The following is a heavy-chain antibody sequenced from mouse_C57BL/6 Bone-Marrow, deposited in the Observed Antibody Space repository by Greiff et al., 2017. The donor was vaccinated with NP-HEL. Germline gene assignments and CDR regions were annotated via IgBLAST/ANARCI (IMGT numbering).Heavy chain of an antibody. D-gene: IGHD2-5*01. CDR1: GYTFTSYW. J-gene: IGHJ2*01. CDR2: INPSNGGP. Sequence: QVQLKQPGTELVKPGASVKLSFKASGYTFTSYWMHWVKKRPGQGLEWIGNINPSNGGPTYNEKFKSKATLTVDKSSSTAYMQRSSLTAEDTSYYDSAREVYYSNYVFDDWGHGTTLTVSS. CDR3: AREVYYSNYVFDD. V-gene: IGHV1-53*01.